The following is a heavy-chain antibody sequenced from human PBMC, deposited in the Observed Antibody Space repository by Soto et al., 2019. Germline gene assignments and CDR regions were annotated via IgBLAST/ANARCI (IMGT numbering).Heavy chain of an antibody. Sequence: SETRALTCAVFGGSISISNWWSWVRKPPGKGLEWIGEIYHSGSTNYNPSLKSRVTISVDKSKNQFSLKLSSVTAADTAVYYCARSEVGATPFYYYYAMDVWGQRTTVT. CDR2: IYHSGST. V-gene: IGHV4-4*02. J-gene: IGHJ6*02. CDR3: ARSEVGATPFYYYYAMDV. D-gene: IGHD1-26*01. CDR1: GGSISISNW.